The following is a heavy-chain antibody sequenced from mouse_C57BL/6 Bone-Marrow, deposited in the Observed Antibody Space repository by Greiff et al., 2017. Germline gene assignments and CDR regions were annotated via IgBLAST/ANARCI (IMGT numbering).Heavy chain of an antibody. CDR1: GYSFTDYN. J-gene: IGHJ4*01. V-gene: IGHV1-39*01. CDR2: INPNYGTT. CDR3: ASEGYDGNYYAMDY. D-gene: IGHD2-3*01. Sequence: VQLQQSGPELVKPGASVKISCKASGYSFTDYNMNWVKQSNGKSLEWIGVINPNYGTTSYNQKFKGMATLTVDKSSSTAYMQLNSLTSEDSAVYYCASEGYDGNYYAMDYWGEGTSVTVSS.